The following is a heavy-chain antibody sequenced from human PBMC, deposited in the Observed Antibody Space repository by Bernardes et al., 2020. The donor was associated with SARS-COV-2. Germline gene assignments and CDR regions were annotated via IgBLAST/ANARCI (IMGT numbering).Heavy chain of an antibody. CDR3: ARGNIAAAGTFFDY. V-gene: IGHV3-20*04. J-gene: IGHJ4*02. CDR2: INWNGGST. CDR1: GFTFDDYG. D-gene: IGHD6-13*01. Sequence: GGSLRLSCAASGFTFDDYGMSWVRQAPGKGLEWVSGINWNGGSTGYADSVKGRFTISRDNAKNSLYLQMNSLRAEDTALYYCARGNIAAAGTFFDYWGQGTLVTVSS.